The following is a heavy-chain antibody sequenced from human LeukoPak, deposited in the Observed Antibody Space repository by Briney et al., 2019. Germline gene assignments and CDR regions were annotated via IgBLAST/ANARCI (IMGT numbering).Heavy chain of an antibody. CDR1: GFTISTYA. V-gene: IGHV3-23*01. D-gene: IGHD2/OR15-2a*01. Sequence: PGGSLRLSCAASGFTISTYAMNWVRQAPGKGLEWVSTISGSGGSTYYADSVKGRFTISRDNSKNTLYLQMNRLRAEDTAIYYCAKERTQTTSFDYWGQGTLVTVSS. J-gene: IGHJ4*02. CDR3: AKERTQTTSFDY. CDR2: ISGSGGST.